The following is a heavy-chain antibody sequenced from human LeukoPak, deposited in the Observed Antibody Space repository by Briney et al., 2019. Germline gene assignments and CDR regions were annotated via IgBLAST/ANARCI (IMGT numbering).Heavy chain of an antibody. CDR2: INPNSGGT. J-gene: IGHJ4*02. CDR1: GYTFTGYY. V-gene: IGHV1-2*06. Sequence: ASVKVSCKSSGYTFTGYYMHWVRQAPGQGLEWMGRINPNSGGTNYAQKFQGRVTTTRDTSISTTYMELSRLRSDDTAVYYCARDPSSSWTYYFDYWGQGTLVTVSS. CDR3: ARDPSSSWTYYFDY. D-gene: IGHD6-13*01.